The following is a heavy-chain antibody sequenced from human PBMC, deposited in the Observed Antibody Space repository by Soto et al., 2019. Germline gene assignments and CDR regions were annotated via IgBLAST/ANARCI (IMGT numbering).Heavy chain of an antibody. Sequence: QVQLVESGGGVVQPGRSLRLSCAASGFTFRSYGMHWVRQAPGKGLEWVAIISYDGSNYYHADSVKGRFTISRDNSKTTLYLQMNSLRAEDTAVYYFAKGYSGTGGMDVWGQGTTVTVSS. D-gene: IGHD5-12*01. CDR2: ISYDGSNY. J-gene: IGHJ6*02. V-gene: IGHV3-30*18. CDR1: GFTFRSYG. CDR3: AKGYSGTGGMDV.